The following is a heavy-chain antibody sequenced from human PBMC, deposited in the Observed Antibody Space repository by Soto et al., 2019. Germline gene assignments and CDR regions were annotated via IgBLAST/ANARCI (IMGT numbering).Heavy chain of an antibody. CDR1: GGSISSGNYY. CDR3: ARALWSGFIDL. D-gene: IGHD3-3*01. J-gene: IGHJ5*02. Sequence: QVQLQESGPGLVKPSQTLSLTCTVSGGSISSGNYYWSWIRQRPEKGLEWIGYIYYSGTTYYNPSLKSRVTISVDTSENQFSLSLTSVTAADTAVYYCARALWSGFIDLWAQGTLVTVSS. CDR2: IYYSGTT. V-gene: IGHV4-31*03.